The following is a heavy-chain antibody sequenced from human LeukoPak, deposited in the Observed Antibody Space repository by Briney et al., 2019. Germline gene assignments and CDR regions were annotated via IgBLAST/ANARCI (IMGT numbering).Heavy chain of an antibody. J-gene: IGHJ4*02. V-gene: IGHV1-69*01. D-gene: IGHD3-3*01. CDR2: IIPIFGTA. Sequence: SVKVSCKASGGTFSSYAISWVRQAPGQGLEWMGGIIPIFGTANYAQKFQGRVTITAEESTSTAYMELSSLRSEDTAVYYCARAPRDFWSGYLFDYWGQGTLVTVSS. CDR1: GGTFSSYA. CDR3: ARAPRDFWSGYLFDY.